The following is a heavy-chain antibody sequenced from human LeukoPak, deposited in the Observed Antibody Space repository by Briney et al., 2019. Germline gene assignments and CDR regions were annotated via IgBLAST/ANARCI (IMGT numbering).Heavy chain of an antibody. Sequence: SETLSLTRAVYGGPFSAYYWSWIRHPPGKTLEWIGEINHSGSTNYNPSLKSRVTISVDTSKNQFSLKLSSVTAADTAVYYCARYGKGRWLTSTRPFWYFDLWGRGTLVTVSS. CDR1: GGPFSAYY. CDR2: INHSGST. V-gene: IGHV4-34*01. D-gene: IGHD5-24*01. CDR3: ARYGKGRWLTSTRPFWYFDL. J-gene: IGHJ2*01.